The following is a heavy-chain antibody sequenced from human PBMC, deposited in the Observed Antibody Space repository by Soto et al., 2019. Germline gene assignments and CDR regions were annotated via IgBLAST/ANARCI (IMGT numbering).Heavy chain of an antibody. CDR3: ARWFGTGRYNWFDP. J-gene: IGHJ5*02. V-gene: IGHV4-4*02. Sequence: PSETLSLTCAVSGGSITSHRWWSWVRQPPGKGLEWIGEIHHSGTTNYNPSLKSRVTISVDKSKNQLSLKLSSVTAADTAVYYCARWFGTGRYNWFDPWGQGTLVTVSS. CDR2: IHHSGTT. D-gene: IGHD3-16*01. CDR1: GGSITSHRW.